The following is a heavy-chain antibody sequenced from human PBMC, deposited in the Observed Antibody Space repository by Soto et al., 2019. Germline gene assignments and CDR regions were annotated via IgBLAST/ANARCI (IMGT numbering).Heavy chain of an antibody. Sequence: EVQLVESGGDLVQPGGSLRLSCAASGFTVSTSYMGWVRQAPGKGLEWVSSIYSDGNTYYADSVRGRFTIYTDNSKDTLYLQMNSLRVDDTAMYYCVRHVGSYWYFDLWGRGTLVIVSS. CDR3: VRHVGSYWYFDL. V-gene: IGHV3-66*04. CDR1: GFTVSTSY. CDR2: IYSDGNT. D-gene: IGHD1-26*01. J-gene: IGHJ2*01.